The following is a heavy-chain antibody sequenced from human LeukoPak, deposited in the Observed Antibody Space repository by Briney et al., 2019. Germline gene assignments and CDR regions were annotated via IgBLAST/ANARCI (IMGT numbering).Heavy chain of an antibody. D-gene: IGHD1-14*01. V-gene: IGHV4-61*02. CDR3: ARGTKGFYYYYYMDV. CDR2: IYTSGST. J-gene: IGHJ6*03. Sequence: SETLSLTCTVSGGSISSGSYYWSWIRQSAGKGLEWIGRIYTSGSTNYNPSLKSRVTISVDTSKNQFSLKLGSVTAADTAVYYCARGTKGFYYYYYMDVWGKGTTVTVSS. CDR1: GGSISSGSYY.